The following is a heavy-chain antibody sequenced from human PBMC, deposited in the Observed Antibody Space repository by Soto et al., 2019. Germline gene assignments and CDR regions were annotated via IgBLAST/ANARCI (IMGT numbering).Heavy chain of an antibody. CDR1: GFTFSSYS. J-gene: IGHJ4*02. V-gene: IGHV3-21*01. CDR3: ARAPSPYDFWSGYSAYYFDY. CDR2: ISSSSSYI. D-gene: IGHD3-3*01. Sequence: GGSLRLSCAASGFTFSSYSMNWVRQAPGKGLEWVSSISSSSSYIYYADSVKGRFTISRDNAKNSLYLQMNSLRAEDTAVYYCARAPSPYDFWSGYSAYYFDYWGQGTLVTVSS.